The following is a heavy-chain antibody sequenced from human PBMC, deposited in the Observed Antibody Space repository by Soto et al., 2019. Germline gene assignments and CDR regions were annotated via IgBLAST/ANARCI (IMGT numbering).Heavy chain of an antibody. CDR1: GGTFSRHT. CDR2: FIPVFYSV. CDR3: ARGHFSGNSFEYYYPGMDV. J-gene: IGHJ6*02. Sequence: QVQLVQSGAEVKKPGSSVRVSCTASGGTFSRHTIRWVRQAPGQGLEWMGVFIPVFYSVWYAQHFQGRVTITAEESTSTVYMVVSSLRSEDTAVYYCARGHFSGNSFEYYYPGMDVWGQGTPVTVSS. D-gene: IGHD2-15*01. V-gene: IGHV1-69*01.